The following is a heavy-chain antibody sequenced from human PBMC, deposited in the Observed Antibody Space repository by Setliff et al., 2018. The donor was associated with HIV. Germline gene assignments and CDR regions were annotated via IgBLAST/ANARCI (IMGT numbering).Heavy chain of an antibody. CDR2: IFYTGST. J-gene: IGHJ4*02. D-gene: IGHD3-10*01. CDR1: GGSISSGDYY. CDR3: ARGGYYGSGSWGFDY. V-gene: IGHV4-30-4*08. Sequence: LSLTCTVSGGSISSGDYYWSWIRQPPGKGLEWTGYIFYTGSTYYNPSFKSRVTISADTSKNQFSLKLSSVTAADTAVFYCARGGYYGSGSWGFDYWGQGTLVTVSS.